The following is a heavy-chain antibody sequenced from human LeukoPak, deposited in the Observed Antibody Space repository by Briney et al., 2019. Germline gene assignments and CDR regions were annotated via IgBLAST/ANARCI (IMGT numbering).Heavy chain of an antibody. J-gene: IGHJ3*01. V-gene: IGHV4-39*07. CDR1: GGSISSSSYY. Sequence: SETLSLTCTVSGGSISSSSYYWGWIRQPPGKGLEWIGSIYYSGSTYYNPSLKSRVTMSVDTSKNQFSLELRSVTAADTALYYCARYFYDANIHSFDVWGQGTMVTVSS. D-gene: IGHD2/OR15-2a*01. CDR3: ARYFYDANIHSFDV. CDR2: IYYSGST.